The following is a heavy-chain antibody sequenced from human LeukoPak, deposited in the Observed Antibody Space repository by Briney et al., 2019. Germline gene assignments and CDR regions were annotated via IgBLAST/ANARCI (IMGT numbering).Heavy chain of an antibody. CDR2: IDPSDSET. CDR1: GYSFTSYW. CDR3: ARQTSMGRSGDY. Sequence: GESLKISCKASGYSFTSYWIGWVRQMPGKGLEWMGIIDPSDSETRYTPSFQGQVTISADKSLSTAYLQWNSLKASDTAMYYCARQTSMGRSGDYWGQGTLVTVSS. D-gene: IGHD7-27*01. J-gene: IGHJ4*02. V-gene: IGHV5-51*01.